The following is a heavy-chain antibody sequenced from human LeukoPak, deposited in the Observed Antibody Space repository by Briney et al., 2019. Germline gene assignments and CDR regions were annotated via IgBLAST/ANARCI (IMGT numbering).Heavy chain of an antibody. CDR1: GFTFSSYG. D-gene: IGHD6-19*01. Sequence: PGRSLRLSCAASGFTFSSYGMHWVRQAPGKGLEWVAIISYDGSNKYYADSVQGRFTISRDNSKKTLYLQMNSLRAEDTAVYYCAKDLGGGSGCYDLWGRGTLVTVSS. V-gene: IGHV3-30*18. CDR2: ISYDGSNK. CDR3: AKDLGGGSGCYDL. J-gene: IGHJ2*01.